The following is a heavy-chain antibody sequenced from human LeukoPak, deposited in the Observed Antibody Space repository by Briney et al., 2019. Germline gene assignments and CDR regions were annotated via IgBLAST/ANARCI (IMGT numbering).Heavy chain of an antibody. J-gene: IGHJ4*02. CDR3: ARGKNYYGSGSYGHFDY. CDR1: GGSFSGYY. CDR2: INHSGST. Sequence: SETLSLTRAVYGGSFSGYYWSWTRQPPGKGLEWIGEINHSGSTNYNPSLKSRVTISVDTSKNQFSLKLSSVTAADTAVYYCARGKNYYGSGSYGHFDYWGQGTLVTVSS. D-gene: IGHD3-10*01. V-gene: IGHV4-34*01.